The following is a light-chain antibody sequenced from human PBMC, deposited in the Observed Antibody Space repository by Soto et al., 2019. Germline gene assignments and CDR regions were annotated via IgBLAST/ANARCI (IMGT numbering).Light chain of an antibody. J-gene: IGLJ1*01. CDR3: CSYAGSRPYV. V-gene: IGLV2-23*01. CDR2: EGT. Sequence: QSALTQPASVSGSPGQSITIYCTGTSSDIGSYNLVSWYQQRPGKAPKFMIYEGTKRPSGVSNRFSGSKSGNTASLTISGLQAEDEADYYCCSYAGSRPYVFGTGTKVTVL. CDR1: SSDIGSYNL.